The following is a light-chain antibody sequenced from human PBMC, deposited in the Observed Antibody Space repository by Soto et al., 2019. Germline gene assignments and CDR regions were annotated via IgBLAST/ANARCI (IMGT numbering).Light chain of an antibody. CDR1: QSISSW. CDR2: KAS. V-gene: IGKV1-5*03. J-gene: IGKJ1*01. Sequence: DIQMTQSPSTLSASVGDRVTITCRASQSISSWLAWYQQKPGKAPKVLIYKASSLESGVPSRFSGSGSVTEFTLTISSLQPDDFATYYCKQYNTYPWTFGQGTNVDIK. CDR3: KQYNTYPWT.